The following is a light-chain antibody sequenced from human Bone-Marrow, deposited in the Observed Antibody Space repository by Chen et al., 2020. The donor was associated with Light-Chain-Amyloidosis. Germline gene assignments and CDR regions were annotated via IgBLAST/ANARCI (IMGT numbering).Light chain of an antibody. J-gene: IGKJ4*01. CDR1: QDIRGF. CDR3: HQSHSRPLT. V-gene: IGKV1-39*01. CDR2: ASS. Sequence: DIQMTQSPYSLSASVGDRVTITCRASQDIRGFLTWYQQKPGKAPNLLIHASSTLQSGVPSRFSGSGSGTDFPLTISGLQPEDFAPYYCHQSHSRPLTFGGGSKVENK.